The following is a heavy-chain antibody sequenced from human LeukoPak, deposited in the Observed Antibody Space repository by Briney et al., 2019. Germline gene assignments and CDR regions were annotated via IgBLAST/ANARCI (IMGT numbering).Heavy chain of an antibody. CDR1: GGSISNTLYY. D-gene: IGHD3-22*01. V-gene: IGHV4-39*07. CDR2: YNSSRCT. J-gene: IGHJ4*02. CDR3: ARERGGRTYYYDSSGVYYFDY. Sequence: SETLSLTCTVSGGSISNTLYYWAWIRQPPGKGRESSGCYNSSRCTYYRSSFKSRITISVDTSQNQFSLKLSSVTAADTAVYYCARERGGRTYYYDSSGVYYFDYWGQGTLVTVSS.